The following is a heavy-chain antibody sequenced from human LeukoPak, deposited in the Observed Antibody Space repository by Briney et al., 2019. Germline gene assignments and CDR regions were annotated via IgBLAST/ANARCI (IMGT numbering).Heavy chain of an antibody. J-gene: IGHJ4*02. D-gene: IGHD4-17*01. V-gene: IGHV1-8*01. CDR3: ARGHYYGDCADY. Sequence: GASVKVSCKASGYTFTSYDINWVRQATGQGLEWMGWMNPNSGNTGYAQKFQGRVTMTRNTSISTAYTELSSLRSEDTAVYYCARGHYYGDCADYWGQGTLVTVSS. CDR1: GYTFTSYD. CDR2: MNPNSGNT.